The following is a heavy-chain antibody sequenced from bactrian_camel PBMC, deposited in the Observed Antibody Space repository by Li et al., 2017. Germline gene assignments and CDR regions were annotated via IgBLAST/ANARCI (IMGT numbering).Heavy chain of an antibody. CDR1: GFTFTSYW. CDR3: ATLFTLTYGGSWYNY. CDR2: LNSGGGST. Sequence: HVQLVESGGGLVQPGESLTLSCVASGFTFTSYWMYWVRQAPGKGLEWVSTLNSGGGSTYYADSVKGRFTISRDNAKNTLYLQLNSLKTEDTAMYYCATLFTLTYGGSWYNYWGQGTQVTVS. J-gene: IGHJ4*01. D-gene: IGHD6*01. V-gene: IGHV3S1*01.